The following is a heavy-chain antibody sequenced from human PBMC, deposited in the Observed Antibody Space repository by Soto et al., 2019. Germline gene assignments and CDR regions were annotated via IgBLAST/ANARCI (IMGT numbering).Heavy chain of an antibody. D-gene: IGHD6-13*01. V-gene: IGHV4-59*08. CDR3: ARLYSSSWFLDY. J-gene: IGHJ4*02. Sequence: PSLTCTVSGGSISSYYWSWIRQPPGKGLEWIGYIYYSGSTNYNPSLKSRVTISVDTSKNQFSLKLSSVTAADTAVYYCARLYSSSWFLDYWGQGTLVTVSS. CDR1: GGSISSYY. CDR2: IYYSGST.